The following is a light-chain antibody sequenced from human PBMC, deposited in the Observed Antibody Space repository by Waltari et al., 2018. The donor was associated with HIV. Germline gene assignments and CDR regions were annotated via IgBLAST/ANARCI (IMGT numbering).Light chain of an antibody. Sequence: QSVLTQPPSLSAAPGQKVTISCSGSASNIGKNYVSWYQQLPETAPKLIIYDSNKRPSGIPDRVSGSKSGTSATLAITGLRTGDEADYYCGTWDSGVSAGVFGGGTKLTVL. J-gene: IGLJ3*02. V-gene: IGLV1-51*01. CDR1: ASNIGKNY. CDR3: GTWDSGVSAGV. CDR2: DSN.